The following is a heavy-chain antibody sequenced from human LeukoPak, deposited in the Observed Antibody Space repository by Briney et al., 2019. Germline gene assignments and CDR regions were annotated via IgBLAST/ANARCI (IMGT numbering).Heavy chain of an antibody. D-gene: IGHD3-22*01. Sequence: GGSLRLSCAASGFTFSSYWMSWVRQAPGKGLEWGANIKQDGREKYYVYSVKGRFTISRDNAKNSLYLQMNSLRAEDTAVYYCAGGDRPLNYYDSSGYYYLFDYWGQGTLVTVSS. CDR2: IKQDGREK. V-gene: IGHV3-7*01. CDR3: AGGDRPLNYYDSSGYYYLFDY. J-gene: IGHJ4*02. CDR1: GFTFSSYW.